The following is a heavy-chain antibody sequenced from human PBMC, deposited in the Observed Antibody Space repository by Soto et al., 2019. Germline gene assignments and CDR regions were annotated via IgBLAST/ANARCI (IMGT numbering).Heavy chain of an antibody. J-gene: IGHJ4*02. CDR1: GFTFGSHW. Sequence: GGSLRLSCAAAGFTFGSHWMHWVRQAPGKGLVWVSRINTDGSTTTYADSVKGRFTISRDNARNTLYLQMDSLRGEDTAVYYCARFGTYYDTSGYLYWGKGALVTVYS. CDR2: INTDGSTT. D-gene: IGHD3-22*01. V-gene: IGHV3-74*01. CDR3: ARFGTYYDTSGYLY.